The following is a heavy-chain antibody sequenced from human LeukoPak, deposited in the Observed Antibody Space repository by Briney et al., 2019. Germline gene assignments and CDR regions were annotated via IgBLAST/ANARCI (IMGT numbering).Heavy chain of an antibody. CDR1: GYTFTGYY. Sequence: ASVKVSCKASGYTFTGYYMHWVRQAPGQGLEWMGRINPNNGGTNYAQKFQGRVTMTGDTSISTAYMELSSLRFDDTAVYYCTGESGSYHGNDYWGQGTLVTVSS. V-gene: IGHV1-2*06. D-gene: IGHD1-26*01. CDR3: TGESGSYHGNDY. J-gene: IGHJ4*02. CDR2: INPNNGGT.